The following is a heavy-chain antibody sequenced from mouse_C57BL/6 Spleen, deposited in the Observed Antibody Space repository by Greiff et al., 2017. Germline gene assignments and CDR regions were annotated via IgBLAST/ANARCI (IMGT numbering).Heavy chain of an antibody. CDR2: ISNGGGST. V-gene: IGHV5-12*01. D-gene: IGHD4-1*01. CDR3: ARWEEGFAY. J-gene: IGHJ3*01. CDR1: GFTFSDYY. Sequence: DVKLVESGGGLVQPGGSLKLSCAASGFTFSDYYMYWVRQTPEKRLEWVAYISNGGGSTYYPDTVKGRFTISRDNAKNTLYLQMSRLKSEDTAMYYCARWEEGFAYWGQGTLVTVSA.